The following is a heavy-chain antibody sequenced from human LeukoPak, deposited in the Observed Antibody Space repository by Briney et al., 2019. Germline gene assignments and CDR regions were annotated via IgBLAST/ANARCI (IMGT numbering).Heavy chain of an antibody. CDR3: AKDGGIVATIRIGSYGMDV. V-gene: IGHV3-23*01. J-gene: IGHJ6*02. CDR2: ISGSGGST. D-gene: IGHD5-12*01. Sequence: GGSLRLSCAASGLTFSSYAMSWVRQAPGKGLEWVSAISGSGGSTYYADSVKGRFTISRDNSKNTLYLQMNSLRAEDTAVYYCAKDGGIVATIRIGSYGMDVWGQGTTVTVSS. CDR1: GLTFSSYA.